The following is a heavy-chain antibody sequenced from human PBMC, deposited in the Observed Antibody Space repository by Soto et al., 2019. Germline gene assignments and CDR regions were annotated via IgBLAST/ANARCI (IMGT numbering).Heavy chain of an antibody. D-gene: IGHD6-6*01. Sequence: EVQLLESGGGLVQPGGSLRLSCAASGFTFSSYAMSWVRQAPGKGLQWVSAISGSVGSTYHADSVKGRFTISRDNSKNTLYLQMMSLSTEDAAVYVCAKRRVSGISSSSEFDYWGQGTLVTVSS. CDR3: AKRRVSGISSSSEFDY. J-gene: IGHJ4*02. CDR1: GFTFSSYA. V-gene: IGHV3-23*01. CDR2: ISGSVGST.